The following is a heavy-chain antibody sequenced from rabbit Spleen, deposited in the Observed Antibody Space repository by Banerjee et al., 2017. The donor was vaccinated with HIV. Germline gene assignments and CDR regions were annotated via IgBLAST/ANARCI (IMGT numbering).Heavy chain of an antibody. J-gene: IGHJ4*01. CDR2: IYTGSGST. CDR3: AKTGSNVYIYFKL. CDR1: GFSFSSSYY. V-gene: IGHV1S45*01. D-gene: IGHD1-1*01. Sequence: QEQLVESGGGLVQPEGSLTLTCTASGFSFSSSYYMCWVRQAPGKGLEWIGCIYTGSGSTYYASWAKGRFTISKTSSTTVTLQMTSLTAADTATYFCAKTGSNVYIYFKLWGPGTLVTV.